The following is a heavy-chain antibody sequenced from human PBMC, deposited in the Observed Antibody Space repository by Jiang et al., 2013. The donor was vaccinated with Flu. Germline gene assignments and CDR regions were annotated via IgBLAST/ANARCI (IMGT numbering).Heavy chain of an antibody. D-gene: IGHD3-9*01. CDR3: ARDRYDTSRDY. V-gene: IGHV3-11*06. J-gene: IGHJ4*02. Sequence: NYVDSVKGRFTISRDNAKRSVYLQMGSLRVEDTAIYYCARDRYDTSRDYWGQGTLVTVSS.